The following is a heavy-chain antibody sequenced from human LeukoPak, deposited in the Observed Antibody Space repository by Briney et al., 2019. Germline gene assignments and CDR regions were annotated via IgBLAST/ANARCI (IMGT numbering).Heavy chain of an antibody. CDR2: INHSGST. V-gene: IGHV4-34*01. Sequence: SETLSLTCAVYGGSFSGYYWSWIRQPPGKGLEWIGEINHSGSTNYNPSLKSRVTISVDTSKNQFPLKLSSVTAADTAVYYCARIRCSGGSCYEDYWGQGTLVTVSS. J-gene: IGHJ4*02. CDR3: ARIRCSGGSCYEDY. CDR1: GGSFSGYY. D-gene: IGHD2-15*01.